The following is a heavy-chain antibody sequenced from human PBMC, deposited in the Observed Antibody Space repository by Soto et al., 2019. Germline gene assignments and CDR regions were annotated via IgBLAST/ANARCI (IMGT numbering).Heavy chain of an antibody. CDR1: GFSLSTCVVD. J-gene: IGHJ6*02. CDR2: IYWDDDK. D-gene: IGHD6-13*01. V-gene: IGHV2-5*02. CDR3: AHTGTAAAGISYYYGMDV. Sequence: SGPTQVYPTQTLTLNCTFSGFSLSTCVVDVGWIRQPPEKALEWLALIYWDDDKRYSPSLKSRLTITKDTSKNQVVLTMTNMDPVDTATYYCAHTGTAAAGISYYYGMDVWGQGTTVTVSS.